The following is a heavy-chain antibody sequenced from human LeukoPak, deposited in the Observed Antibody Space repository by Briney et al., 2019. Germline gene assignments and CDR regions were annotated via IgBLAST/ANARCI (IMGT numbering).Heavy chain of an antibody. V-gene: IGHV1-18*01. CDR3: ARASYCSGGSCYSDY. CDR2: ISAYNGNT. J-gene: IGHJ4*02. D-gene: IGHD2-15*01. CDR1: GYTFTSYS. Sequence: ASVKVPCKVSGYTFTSYSISWVRQAPGQGLEWMGWISAYNGNTIYAQKVKGRVTMTTDTSTSTAYMELRSLKSDDTAVYYCARASYCSGGSCYSDYWGQGTLVTVSS.